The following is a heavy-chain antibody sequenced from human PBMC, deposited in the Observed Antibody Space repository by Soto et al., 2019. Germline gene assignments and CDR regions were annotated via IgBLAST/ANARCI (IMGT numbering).Heavy chain of an antibody. J-gene: IGHJ6*02. CDR1: GYSFTSYW. CDR3: ARGLAARGYYYGMDV. V-gene: IGHV5-51*01. Sequence: GESLKISCKCSGYSFTSYWIGWVRQMPGKGLEWMGIIDPGDSGTRYSPSFQGQVTISADNSIITAYLQWRSLTASDTAMYYCARGLAARGYYYGMDVWGQGTTVTVSS. D-gene: IGHD6-6*01. CDR2: IDPGDSGT.